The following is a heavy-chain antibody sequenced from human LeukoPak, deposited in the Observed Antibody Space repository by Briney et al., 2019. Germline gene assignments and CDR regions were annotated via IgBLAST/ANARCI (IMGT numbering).Heavy chain of an antibody. D-gene: IGHD3-16*02. CDR3: ARSGFHDYVWGSYRSPNYFDY. CDR1: GVSISTSNSY. CDR2: MYYTGNT. Sequence: SETLSLTCTVSGVSISTSNSYWGWIRQPPGKGLEWIGSMYYTGNTYYNASLKSRVTISVDTSKNQFSLKLSSVTAADTAVYYCARSGFHDYVWGSYRSPNYFDYWGQGTLVTVSS. J-gene: IGHJ4*02. V-gene: IGHV4-39*07.